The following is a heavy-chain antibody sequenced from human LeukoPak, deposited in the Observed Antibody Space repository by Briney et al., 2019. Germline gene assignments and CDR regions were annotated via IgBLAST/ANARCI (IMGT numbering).Heavy chain of an antibody. CDR1: GFAFSSYW. J-gene: IGHJ4*02. V-gene: IGHV3-74*01. CDR2: VNSDGSST. D-gene: IGHD4-17*01. CDR3: ASGDYGNY. Sequence: PGGSLRLSCAASGFAFSSYWLHWVRQAPGKGLVWVSRVNSDGSSTNYADSVEGRFTVSRDNAKNTLFLQMNSLRVEDTALYYCASGDYGNYWGQGTLVTVSS.